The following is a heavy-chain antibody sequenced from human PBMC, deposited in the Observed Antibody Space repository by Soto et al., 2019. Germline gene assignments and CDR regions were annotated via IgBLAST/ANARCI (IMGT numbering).Heavy chain of an antibody. D-gene: IGHD6-13*01. J-gene: IGHJ4*02. Sequence: LRLSCVASGFSFSSYNMNWVRQAPGKGLEWVSYISSTSTTVHHAGSVKGRFTISRDNAKKSLFLQINSLRDEDTAVYYCAREIAAAHFDYWGQGTQVTVSS. V-gene: IGHV3-48*02. CDR2: ISSTSTTV. CDR1: GFSFSSYN. CDR3: AREIAAAHFDY.